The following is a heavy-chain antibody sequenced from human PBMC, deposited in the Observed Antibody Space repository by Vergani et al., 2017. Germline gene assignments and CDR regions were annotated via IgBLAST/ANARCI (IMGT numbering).Heavy chain of an antibody. CDR1: GGSFSGYY. Sequence: QVQLQQWGAGLLKPSETLSLTCAVYGGSFSGYYWSWIRQPPGKGLEWIGEINHSGSTNYNPSLKSRVTISVDTSKNQFSLKLTSVTAADTAIYYCARSPQYGYNWFDPWGQGTLVTVSS. V-gene: IGHV4-34*01. CDR3: ARSPQYGYNWFDP. CDR2: INHSGST. D-gene: IGHD4-17*01. J-gene: IGHJ5*02.